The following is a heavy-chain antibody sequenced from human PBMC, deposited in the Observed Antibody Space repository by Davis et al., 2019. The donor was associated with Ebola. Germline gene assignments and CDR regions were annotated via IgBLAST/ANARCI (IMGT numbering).Heavy chain of an antibody. CDR3: ATHSSWLYFDY. CDR2: INTDGGRT. D-gene: IGHD6-19*01. Sequence: HTGGSLRLSCAASGFTFSSYWMHWVRQAPGKGLVWVSRINTDGGRTGYADSVKGRFTISRDNAKNTLYLQMNSLKAEDTAVYYCATHSSWLYFDYWGQGTLVTVSS. V-gene: IGHV3-74*01. CDR1: GFTFSSYW. J-gene: IGHJ4*02.